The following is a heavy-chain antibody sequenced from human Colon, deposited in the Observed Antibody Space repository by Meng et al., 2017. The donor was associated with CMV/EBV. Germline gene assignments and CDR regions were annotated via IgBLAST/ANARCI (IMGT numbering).Heavy chain of an antibody. V-gene: IGHV4-30-2*01. J-gene: IGHJ5*02. CDR3: ARGGDHRAHHWFDP. D-gene: IGHD1-14*01. CDR1: GDSINTSEYS. Sequence: QVQLQESGSGLVKPPQTLSLACAVSGDSINTSEYSWSWIRQPPGKGLEWIGYISHTGRTHYSPSLKSRVILSLDMSKNHFFLTLTSVTAADTAVYYCARGGDHRAHHWFDPWGQGTLVTVSS. CDR2: ISHTGRT.